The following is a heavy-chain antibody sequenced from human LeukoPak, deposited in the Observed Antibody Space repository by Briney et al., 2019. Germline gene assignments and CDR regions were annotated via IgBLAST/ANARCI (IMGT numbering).Heavy chain of an antibody. Sequence: SETLSLTCSVSGGSISSSSYYWGWIRQPPGKGLEWIGYIYYSGSTNYNPSLKSRVTISVDTSKNQFFLKLSSVTAADTAVYYCARSEGGSGWYYFDYWGEGTLVTVSS. D-gene: IGHD6-19*01. CDR3: ARSEGGSGWYYFDY. V-gene: IGHV4-61*05. CDR2: IYYSGST. CDR1: GGSISSSSYY. J-gene: IGHJ4*02.